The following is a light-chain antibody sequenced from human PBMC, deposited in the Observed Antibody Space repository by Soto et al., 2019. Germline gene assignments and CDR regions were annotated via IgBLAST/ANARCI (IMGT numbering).Light chain of an antibody. CDR2: DAS. V-gene: IGKV1-39*01. CDR3: QQSYSTPHT. Sequence: DIQMTQSPSSLSASVGDRVTITCRASKSISSYLNWYQQKPGKAPKLLIYDASSLLSGVPSRFSGSGSGPAFTLTISSLQPEDFATYYCQQSYSTPHTFGQGTKVEIK. CDR1: KSISSY. J-gene: IGKJ1*01.